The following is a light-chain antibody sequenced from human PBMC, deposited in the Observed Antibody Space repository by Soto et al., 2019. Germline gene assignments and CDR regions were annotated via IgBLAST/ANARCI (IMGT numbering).Light chain of an antibody. Sequence: IVMTQSPATLSVSPGERATLSCRASQGIGSTLAWYQQKPGQTPRLLIYDASTRATGIPARFSGIGSGTEFTLIISSLQSEDFGVYYCQQYDSLPLTFGGGTKVEIK. V-gene: IGKV3-15*01. CDR3: QQYDSLPLT. J-gene: IGKJ4*01. CDR1: QGIGST. CDR2: DAS.